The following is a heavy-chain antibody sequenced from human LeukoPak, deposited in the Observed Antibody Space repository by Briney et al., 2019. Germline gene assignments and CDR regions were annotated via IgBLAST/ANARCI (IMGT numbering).Heavy chain of an antibody. CDR3: ARDEVGATAYFDY. D-gene: IGHD1-26*01. J-gene: IGHJ4*02. CDR1: GFTFSSYW. V-gene: IGHV3-7*01. CDR2: IKQDGSEK. Sequence: GGSLRLSCAASGFTFSSYWMSWVRQAPGKGLEWVANIKQDGSEKYYVDSVKGRFTISRDNAKNSLYLQMNSLRAEDTAVYYCARDEVGATAYFDYWGQGILVTVSS.